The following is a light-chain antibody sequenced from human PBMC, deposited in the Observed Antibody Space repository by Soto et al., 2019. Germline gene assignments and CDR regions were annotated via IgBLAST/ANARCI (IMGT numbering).Light chain of an antibody. J-gene: IGKJ1*01. CDR1: QSVSSS. CDR3: QQHGTT. V-gene: IGKV3-20*01. CDR2: GSS. Sequence: IVLTQSPATLSLSPWERATLSCRASQSVSSSLAWYQQKPGQAPRLLIYGSSSRATGIPDRFSGSGSGTDFTLTVSRLEPEDSAVYYCQQHGTTFGQGTKVDTK.